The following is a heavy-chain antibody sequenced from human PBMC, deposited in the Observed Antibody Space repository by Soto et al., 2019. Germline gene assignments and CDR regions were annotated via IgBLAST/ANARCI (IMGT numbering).Heavy chain of an antibody. V-gene: IGHV4-39*01. CDR2: IYYSGST. J-gene: IGHJ4*02. D-gene: IGHD6-13*01. Sequence: QLQLQESGPGLVKPSEILSLTCTVSGGSISSSSYYWGWIRQPPGKGLEWIGSIYYSGSTYYNPSLKSRVTISVDTSKNQFSLKLSSVTAADTAVYYCARLYSSSWYGDYWGQGTLVTVSS. CDR3: ARLYSSSWYGDY. CDR1: GGSISSSSYY.